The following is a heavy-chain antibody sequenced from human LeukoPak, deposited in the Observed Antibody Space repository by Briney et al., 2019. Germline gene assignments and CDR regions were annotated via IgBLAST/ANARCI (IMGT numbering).Heavy chain of an antibody. Sequence: SETLSLTCTVSGGSVSSGSYYWSWIRQPPGKGLEWIGYIYYSGSTNYNPSLKSRVTISVDTSKNQFFLKLSSVTAADTAVYYCARDHANCSGGSCYLGKFDYWGQGTLVTVSS. CDR2: IYYSGST. D-gene: IGHD2-15*01. CDR3: ARDHANCSGGSCYLGKFDY. CDR1: GGSVSSGSYY. J-gene: IGHJ4*02. V-gene: IGHV4-61*01.